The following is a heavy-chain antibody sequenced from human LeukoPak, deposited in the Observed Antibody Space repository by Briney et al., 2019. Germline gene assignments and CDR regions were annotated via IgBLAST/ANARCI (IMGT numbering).Heavy chain of an antibody. Sequence: GGSLRLSCAASGFTFSSYDIHWVRQVTGKGLEWVSAIGIAGDTYYLDSVKGRFTISRENAKNSLYLQMNTLRVGDTAVYYCARGQLVRAGYFDLWGRGTLVTVSS. D-gene: IGHD3-10*01. CDR2: IGIAGDT. J-gene: IGHJ2*01. V-gene: IGHV3-13*01. CDR1: GFTFSSYD. CDR3: ARGQLVRAGYFDL.